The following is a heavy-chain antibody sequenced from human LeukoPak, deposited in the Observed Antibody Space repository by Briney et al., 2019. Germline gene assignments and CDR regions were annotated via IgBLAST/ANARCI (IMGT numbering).Heavy chain of an antibody. V-gene: IGHV3-30-3*02. J-gene: IGHJ4*02. Sequence: GGSLRLSCAASGFTFSSYAMHWVCQAPGKGLEWVAVISYDGSNKYYADSVKGRFTISRDNSKNTLYLQMNSLRAEDTAVYYCAKPDCSGGSCYSASIDYWGQGTLVTVSS. D-gene: IGHD2-15*01. CDR1: GFTFSSYA. CDR3: AKPDCSGGSCYSASIDY. CDR2: ISYDGSNK.